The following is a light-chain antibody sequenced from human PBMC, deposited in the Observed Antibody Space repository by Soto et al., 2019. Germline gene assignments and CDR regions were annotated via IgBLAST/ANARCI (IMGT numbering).Light chain of an antibody. Sequence: DTQMTQSPSTLSASVGDRVTITCRASQSISNWLAWYQQKPGKAPKLLIYKASILESGVPSRFNGSGSGTEFTLTISSLQPADFASYYCQQYNTYWTFGQGTKVEIK. CDR3: QQYNTYWT. V-gene: IGKV1-5*03. CDR1: QSISNW. J-gene: IGKJ1*01. CDR2: KAS.